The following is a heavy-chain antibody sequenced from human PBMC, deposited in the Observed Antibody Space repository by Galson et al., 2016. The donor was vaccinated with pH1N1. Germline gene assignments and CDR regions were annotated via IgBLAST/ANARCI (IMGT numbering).Heavy chain of an antibody. D-gene: IGHD5-18*01. CDR1: GFTFSVFA. J-gene: IGHJ4*02. V-gene: IGHV3-30-3*01. Sequence: PRLSCAASGFTFSVFAMHWVRQAPGEGLEWVAVISSSGDNIFYADSVKGRFTISRDSSKNTLYLQMNNQRPEDTAFYYCARVRSSGYNYAQQFVDWGQGTLVTVSS. CDR3: ARVRSSGYNYAQQFVD. CDR2: ISSSGDNI.